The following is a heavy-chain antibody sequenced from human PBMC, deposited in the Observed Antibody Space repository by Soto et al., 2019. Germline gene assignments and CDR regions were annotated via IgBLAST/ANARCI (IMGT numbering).Heavy chain of an antibody. CDR1: GFTFSSYG. CDR3: ARVRGRYYGSGSYDGVDV. D-gene: IGHD3-10*01. J-gene: IGHJ6*02. CDR2: IWYDGSNK. Sequence: QVQLVESGGGVVQPGRSLTLSCAASGFTFSSYGMHWVRQAPGKGPEWVAVIWYDGSNKYYTDSVKGRFTISRDNPKNTLYLQMNSLRADDTAVYYCARVRGRYYGSGSYDGVDVWGQGTTVTVSS. V-gene: IGHV3-33*01.